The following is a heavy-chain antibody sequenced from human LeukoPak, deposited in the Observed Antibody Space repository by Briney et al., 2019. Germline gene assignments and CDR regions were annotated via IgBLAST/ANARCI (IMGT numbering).Heavy chain of an antibody. CDR2: MNPNSGNT. J-gene: IGHJ5*02. CDR1: GYTFTSYD. V-gene: IGHV1-8*03. Sequence: GASVKVSCKASGYTFTSYDINWVRQATGQGLEWMGWMNPNSGNTGYAQKFQGRVTITRNTSISTAYTELSSLRSDDTAVYYCARDSSGYYYGSDWFDPWGQGTLVTVSS. D-gene: IGHD3-22*01. CDR3: ARDSSGYYYGSDWFDP.